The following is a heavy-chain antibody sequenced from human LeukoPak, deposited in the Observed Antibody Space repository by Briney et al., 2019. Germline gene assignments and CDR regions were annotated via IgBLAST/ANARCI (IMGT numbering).Heavy chain of an antibody. CDR2: INPNSGGT. D-gene: IGHD1-26*01. J-gene: IGHJ4*02. V-gene: IGHV1-2*02. Sequence: ASVKVSCKTSGYSFIGHHTHWVRQAPGQGLEWMGWINPNSGGTEYAQKFQGRVTMTRDTSISTAYMDLNRLTSDDSAVYYCARDVGRWAQYCFDYWGQGTLVTVSS. CDR3: ARDVGRWAQYCFDY. CDR1: GYSFIGHH.